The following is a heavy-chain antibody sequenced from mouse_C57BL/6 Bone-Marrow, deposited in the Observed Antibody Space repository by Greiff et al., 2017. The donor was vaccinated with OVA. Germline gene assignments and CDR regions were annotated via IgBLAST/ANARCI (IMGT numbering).Heavy chain of an antibody. J-gene: IGHJ3*01. V-gene: IGHV1-81*01. CDR2: IYPRSGNT. D-gene: IGHD1-1*01. CDR1: GYTFTSYG. CDR3: ARDGHYYGSSFFAY. Sequence: VQLQQSGAELARPGASVKLSCKASGYTFTSYGISWVKQRTGQGLEWIGEIYPRSGNTYYNEKFKGKATLTADKSSSTAYMELRSLTSEDSAVYFCARDGHYYGSSFFAYWGQGTLVTVSA.